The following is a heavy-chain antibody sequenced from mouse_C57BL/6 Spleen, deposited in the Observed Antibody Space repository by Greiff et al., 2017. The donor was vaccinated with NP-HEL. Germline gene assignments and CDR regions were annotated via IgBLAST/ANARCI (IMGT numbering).Heavy chain of an antibody. CDR3: ARDSPRGAWLAY. CDR1: GFTFSSYA. Sequence: EVKLMESGGGLVKPGGSLKLSCAASGFTFSSYAMSWVRQTPEKRLEWVATISDGGSYTYYPDNVKGRFTISRDNAKNNLYRQMSHLKSEDTAMYYCARDSPRGAWLAYWGQGTLVTVSA. CDR2: ISDGGSYT. V-gene: IGHV5-4*01. J-gene: IGHJ3*01.